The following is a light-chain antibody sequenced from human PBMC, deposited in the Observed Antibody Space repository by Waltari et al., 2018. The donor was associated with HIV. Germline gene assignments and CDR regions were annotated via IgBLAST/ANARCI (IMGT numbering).Light chain of an antibody. CDR2: DVS. Sequence: QTALTPPAPVSGSPGPSITISCTGTSSDVWAYNLVSWYQQHPGKAPSLIIYDVSERPAGVSNRFTGSKSGNTASLTISGLQAEDEADYYCCSYVSEIVPCVFGGGTKLTVL. CDR3: CSYVSEIVPCV. J-gene: IGLJ3*02. V-gene: IGLV2-23*02. CDR1: SSDVWAYNL.